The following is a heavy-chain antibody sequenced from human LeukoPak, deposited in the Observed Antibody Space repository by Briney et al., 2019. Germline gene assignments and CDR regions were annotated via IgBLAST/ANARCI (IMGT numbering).Heavy chain of an antibody. CDR1: GGSISSYY. Sequence: PSETLSLTCTVSGGSISSYYWSWIRQPPGKGLEWIGYIYYSGSTNYNPSLKSRVTISVDTSKNQFSLKLSSVTAADTAVYYCARGVSGYYYSMDVWGKGTTVTVSS. CDR3: ARGVSGYYYSMDV. CDR2: IYYSGST. V-gene: IGHV4-59*12. J-gene: IGHJ6*03. D-gene: IGHD1-1*01.